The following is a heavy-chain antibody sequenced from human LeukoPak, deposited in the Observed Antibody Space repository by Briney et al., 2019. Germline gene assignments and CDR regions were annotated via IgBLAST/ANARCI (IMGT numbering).Heavy chain of an antibody. CDR1: GFTFSSYS. V-gene: IGHV3-21*01. D-gene: IGHD2-2*01. J-gene: IGHJ4*02. CDR2: ISSSSSYI. CDR3: ARSWDIVVVPAEGYFDY. Sequence: GGSLRLSCAASGFTFSSYSMNWVRQAPGKGLEWVSSISSSSSYIYYADSVKGRFTISRDNAKNSLYLQMNSLRAEDTAVYYCARSWDIVVVPAEGYFDYWGQGTLVTVSS.